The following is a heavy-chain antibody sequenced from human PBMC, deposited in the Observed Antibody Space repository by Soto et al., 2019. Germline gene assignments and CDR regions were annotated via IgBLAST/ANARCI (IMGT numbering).Heavy chain of an antibody. CDR3: ARHTRNQFDP. Sequence: SETLSLTCTVSGDSMTSSSYYWGWIRQPPGKGLEWVGSIYYSERTSYNSGSTYYSPSLKSRGAISGDTSKGQLSLKLSSVTAAETAVYYCARHTRNQFDPWGQGTLVTVS. CDR2: IYYSERTSYNSGST. V-gene: IGHV4-39*01. J-gene: IGHJ5*02. CDR1: GDSMTSSSYY.